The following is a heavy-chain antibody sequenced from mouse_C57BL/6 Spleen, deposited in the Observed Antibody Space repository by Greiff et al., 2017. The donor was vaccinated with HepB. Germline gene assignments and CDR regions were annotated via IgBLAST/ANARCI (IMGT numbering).Heavy chain of an antibody. V-gene: IGHV1-42*01. D-gene: IGHD1-1*01. Sequence: EVMLVESGPELVKPGASVKISCKASGYSFTGYYMNWVKQSPEKSLEWIGEINPSTGGTTYNQKFKAKATLTVDKSSSTAYMQLKSLTSEDSAVYYCAVYQVYAMDYWGQGTSVTVSS. CDR1: GYSFTGYY. J-gene: IGHJ4*01. CDR2: INPSTGGT. CDR3: AVYQVYAMDY.